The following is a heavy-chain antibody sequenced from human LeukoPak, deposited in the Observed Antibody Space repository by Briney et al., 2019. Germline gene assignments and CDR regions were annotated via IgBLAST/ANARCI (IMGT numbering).Heavy chain of an antibody. J-gene: IGHJ4*02. CDR2: ISSSSSYI. V-gene: IGHV3-21*01. Sequence: PGGSLRLSCAASGFTFSSYSMNWVRQAPGKGLEWVSSISSSSSYIYYADSVKGRFTISRDNAKNSLYLQMNSLRAEDKAVYYCARADKSSSSWYFDYWGQGTLVTVSS. CDR3: ARADKSSSSWYFDY. CDR1: GFTFSSYS. D-gene: IGHD6-13*01.